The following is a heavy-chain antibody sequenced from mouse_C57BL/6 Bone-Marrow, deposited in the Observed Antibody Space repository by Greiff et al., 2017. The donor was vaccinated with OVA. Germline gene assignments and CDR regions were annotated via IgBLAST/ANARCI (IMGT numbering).Heavy chain of an antibody. D-gene: IGHD3-2*02. CDR3: AREAWALYAMDY. J-gene: IGHJ4*01. CDR1: GFTFTSYW. V-gene: IGHV1-69*01. CDR2: IDPSDSDT. Sequence: VQLQQPGAELVMPGASVKLSCTASGFTFTSYWMHWVKQRPGQGLEWIGEIDPSDSDTTYKQKFKGKSTLTVDKSTSTAYMQLSSLTSEDSAVYYCAREAWALYAMDYWGQGTSVTVSS.